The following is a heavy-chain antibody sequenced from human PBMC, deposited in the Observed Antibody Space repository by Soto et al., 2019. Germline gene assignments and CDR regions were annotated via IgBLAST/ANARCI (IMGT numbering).Heavy chain of an antibody. J-gene: IGHJ6*01. D-gene: IGHD2-2*01. V-gene: IGHV5-10-1*01. CDR2: IDPSDAYI. CDR1: GNRFTHYW. Sequence: ESLTVSYKACGNRFTHYWISRVRQVPGKGLEWMGKIDPSDAYIDYSPSFQGDVTMSVDKSTTTAYLQWGSLKASDTAFYYSARLDHLKPSNAMEVWGRGTTVTVSS. CDR3: ARLDHLKPSNAMEV.